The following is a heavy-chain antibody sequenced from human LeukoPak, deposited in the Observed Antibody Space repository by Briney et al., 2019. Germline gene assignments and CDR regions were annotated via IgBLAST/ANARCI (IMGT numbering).Heavy chain of an antibody. J-gene: IGHJ4*02. CDR1: GFTFSSYW. V-gene: IGHV3-33*08. CDR2: IWYDGSNK. D-gene: IGHD4-11*01. CDR3: VRVGYTNYGIDY. Sequence: PGGSLRLSCAASGFTFSSYWMHWVRQAPGKGLEWVAVIWYDGSNKYYADSVKGRFTISRDSSKNTLDLQMNSLRAEDTAVYYCVRVGYTNYGIDYWGQGTLVTVSS.